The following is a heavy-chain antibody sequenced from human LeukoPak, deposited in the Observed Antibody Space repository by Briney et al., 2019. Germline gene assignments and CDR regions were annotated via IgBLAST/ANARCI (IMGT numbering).Heavy chain of an antibody. CDR3: TRVRSDTGRDACPEY. CDR2: IKNDGSEK. D-gene: IGHD2-8*02. V-gene: IGHV3-7*03. CDR1: GFIFSNFW. J-gene: IGHJ4*02. Sequence: GGSLRLSCVASGFIFSNFWMSWVRQAPGKGLEWVANIKNDGSEKHYVDSVKGRFTISRDNAKSSLYLQMSSLRAEDTAVYYCTRVRSDTGRDACPEYWGQGTLVTVSS.